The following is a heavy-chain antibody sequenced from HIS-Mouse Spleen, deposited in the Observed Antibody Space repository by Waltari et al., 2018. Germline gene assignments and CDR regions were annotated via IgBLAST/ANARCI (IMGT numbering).Heavy chain of an antibody. V-gene: IGHV3-53*02. CDR3: ARHYYYGSGSYYFDY. J-gene: IGHJ4*02. D-gene: IGHD3-10*01. Sequence: EVQLVETGGGLIQPGGSLRLSCAASGFTVSSNYMSWVRQAQGKGLEWVSVIYSGGSTYYADSVKGRFTISRDNSKNTLYLQMNSLRAEDTAVYYCARHYYYGSGSYYFDYWGQGTLVTVSS. CDR2: IYSGGST. CDR1: GFTVSSNY.